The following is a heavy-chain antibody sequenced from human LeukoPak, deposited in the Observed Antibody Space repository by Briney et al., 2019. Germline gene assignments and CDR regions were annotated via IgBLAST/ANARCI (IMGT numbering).Heavy chain of an antibody. D-gene: IGHD1-14*01. CDR2: IKQDGSDK. CDR1: GFTFTKYW. V-gene: IGHV3-7*01. Sequence: GDSLRLSCAASGFTFTKYWMTWVRQAPGKGPEWVGNIKQDGSDKNYMDSVKGRFTISRDNTKNSVYLQMSSLRAEDTAVYYCAREVWGPEYWGQGTLVTVSS. CDR3: AREVWGPEY. J-gene: IGHJ4*02.